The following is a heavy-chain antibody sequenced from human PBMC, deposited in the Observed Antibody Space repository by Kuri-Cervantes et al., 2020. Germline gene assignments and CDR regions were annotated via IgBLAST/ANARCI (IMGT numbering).Heavy chain of an antibody. V-gene: IGHV5-51*01. CDR2: IFPDDSET. CDR1: GYSFTTYW. D-gene: IGHD5-12*01. Sequence: KVSCKDSGYSFTTYWIGWVRQMPGKGLEWMGIIFPDDSETRYSPSFQGQVTISADKTINTAYLHWSSLKASDSAMYYCARPLFSGYDLAGSDGFGLWGQGTMVTVSS. J-gene: IGHJ3*01. CDR3: ARPLFSGYDLAGSDGFGL.